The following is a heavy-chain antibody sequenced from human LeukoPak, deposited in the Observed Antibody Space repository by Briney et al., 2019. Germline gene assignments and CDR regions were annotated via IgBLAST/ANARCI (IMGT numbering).Heavy chain of an antibody. Sequence: ASVKVSCKVSGYTLTELSMHWVRQAPGKGLEWMGGFDPEDGETIYAQKFQGRVTMTEDTSTDTAYMELSNLKTEDTAVYYCAKHNYGVVSIQHWGQGTLVTVSS. CDR1: GYTLTELS. D-gene: IGHD3-3*01. J-gene: IGHJ1*01. V-gene: IGHV1-24*01. CDR3: AKHNYGVVSIQH. CDR2: FDPEDGET.